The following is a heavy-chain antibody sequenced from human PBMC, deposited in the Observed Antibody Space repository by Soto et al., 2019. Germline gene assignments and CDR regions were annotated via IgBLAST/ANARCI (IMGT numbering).Heavy chain of an antibody. CDR1: GDSLRNHY. Sequence: PSETLSLTCSVSGDSLRNHYWSWIRQPPGSRLEWLGHIFYSGDTSSYNPSLKSRVSMSVDTSKNQFSLKLRSVSADDTAVYFCARVSYFRGFDWLSAFESWGQGALVTVSS. J-gene: IGHJ4*02. V-gene: IGHV4-59*11. D-gene: IGHD3-9*01. CDR3: ARVSYFRGFDWLSAFES. CDR2: IFYSGDT.